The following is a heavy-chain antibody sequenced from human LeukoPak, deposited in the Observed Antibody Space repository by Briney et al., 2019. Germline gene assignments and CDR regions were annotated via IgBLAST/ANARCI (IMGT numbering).Heavy chain of an antibody. V-gene: IGHV3-30*18. CDR2: ISYDGSNK. D-gene: IGHD4-17*01. CDR3: AKDMDHDYDDYGFDY. Sequence: GGSLRLSCAASGFTFSSYVMHWVRQAPGKGLEWVAFISYDGSNKYYADSVKGGCTISRDNSKSTVYLQMNSLRAEDTAVYYCAKDMDHDYDDYGFDYWGQGTPVTVSS. CDR1: GFTFSSYV. J-gene: IGHJ4*02.